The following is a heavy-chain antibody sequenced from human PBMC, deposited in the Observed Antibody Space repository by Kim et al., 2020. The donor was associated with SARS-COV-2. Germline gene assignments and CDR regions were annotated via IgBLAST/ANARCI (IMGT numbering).Heavy chain of an antibody. CDR1: GGSFSAYY. V-gene: IGHV4-34*01. CDR3: ERGRRPIRITMD. D-gene: IGHD3-10*01. J-gene: IGHJ1*01. CDR2: INNSGST. Sequence: SETLSLTCAVSGGSFSAYYWSWIRQPQGKGLEWIGEINNSGSTNYNQYLKSRGPISVDTSKNQYPLKLSFITAAATAVSYCERGRRPIRITMDWG.